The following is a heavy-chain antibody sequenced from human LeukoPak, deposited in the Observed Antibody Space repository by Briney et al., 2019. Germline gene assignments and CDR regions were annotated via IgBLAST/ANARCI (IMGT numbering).Heavy chain of an antibody. V-gene: IGHV3-33*08. D-gene: IGHD5-18*01. CDR1: GFTFNSYD. Sequence: GGSLRLSCAASGFTFNSYDMHWVRQAPGKGLEWVAVIWYDGSNKYYADSVKGRFTISRDNSKNTLYLQMNSLRAEDTAVYYCAREMDTAMEYYYYGMDVWGQGTTVTVSS. CDR3: AREMDTAMEYYYYGMDV. CDR2: IWYDGSNK. J-gene: IGHJ6*02.